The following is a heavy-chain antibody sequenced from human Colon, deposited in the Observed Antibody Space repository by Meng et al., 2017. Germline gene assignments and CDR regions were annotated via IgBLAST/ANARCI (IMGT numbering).Heavy chain of an antibody. J-gene: IGHJ4*02. CDR2: ISYDGSNK. V-gene: IGHV3-30*04. CDR3: ARGMGVGYYYDSSGYYYSY. Sequence: GESLKISCAASGSTFSSYAMHWVRQAPGKGLEWVAVISYDGSNKYYADSVKGRFTISRDNSKNTLYLQMNSLRAEDTAVYYCARGMGVGYYYDSSGYYYSYWGQGTLVTVSS. D-gene: IGHD3-22*01. CDR1: GSTFSSYA.